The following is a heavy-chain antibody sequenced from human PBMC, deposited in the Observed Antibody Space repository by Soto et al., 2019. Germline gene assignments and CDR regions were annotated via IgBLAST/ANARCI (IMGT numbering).Heavy chain of an antibody. CDR3: AKVRPLRDCTSTSCLGAFDI. V-gene: IGHV3-23*01. D-gene: IGHD2-2*01. CDR1: AFTFRSYA. J-gene: IGHJ3*02. CDR2: ITASADTT. Sequence: EEQLLESGGGLVRPGGSLRLSCAASAFTFRSYAMSWVRQAPGKGLEGVSAITASADTTYYADSVQGRFTISRDNSKNTLYLRMNRLRAEDTAVYYCAKVRPLRDCTSTSCLGAFDIWGQGTMVTVS.